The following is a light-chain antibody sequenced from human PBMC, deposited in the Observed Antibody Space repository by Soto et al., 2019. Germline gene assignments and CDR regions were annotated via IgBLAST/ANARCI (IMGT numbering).Light chain of an antibody. CDR2: GAS. V-gene: IGKV3-20*01. J-gene: IGKJ1*01. Sequence: EIVLPQSPGTLSLSPGERATLSCRASQSVSSSYLAWYQLKPGQAPRLLIYGASSRATGIPDRFSGSGSGTDFSLTISRLDPEDFAVYFCQQYGSSLRTFGQGTKVEIK. CDR3: QQYGSSLRT. CDR1: QSVSSSY.